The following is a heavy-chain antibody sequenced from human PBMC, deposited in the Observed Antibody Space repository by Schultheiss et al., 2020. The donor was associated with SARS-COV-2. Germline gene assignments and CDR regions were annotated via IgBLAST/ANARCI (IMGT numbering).Heavy chain of an antibody. J-gene: IGHJ4*01. V-gene: IGHV3-21*01. D-gene: IGHD3-16*01. CDR3: ARDLATLVFDY. CDR2: ISGSSTYI. Sequence: GGSLRLSCAASGFTFSSYTMNWVRQAPGKGLEWVSSISGSSTYIYYADSLMGRFTVSRDNAKNSLYLQMNSLSAEDTAVYYCARDLATLVFDYWGHGTLVTVSS. CDR1: GFTFSSYT.